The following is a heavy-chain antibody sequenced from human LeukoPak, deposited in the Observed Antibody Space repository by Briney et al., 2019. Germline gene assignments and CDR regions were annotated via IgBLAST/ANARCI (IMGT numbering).Heavy chain of an antibody. CDR1: GFTFSSYG. CDR2: IYSGGST. V-gene: IGHV3-66*01. J-gene: IGHJ4*02. D-gene: IGHD2-15*01. CDR3: AREALGSGFDY. Sequence: QPGRSRRLSCAASGFTFSSYGMHWVRQAPGKGLEWVSVIYSGGSTYYADSVKGRFTISRDNSKNTLYLQMNSLRAEDTAVYYCAREALGSGFDYWGQGTLVTVSS.